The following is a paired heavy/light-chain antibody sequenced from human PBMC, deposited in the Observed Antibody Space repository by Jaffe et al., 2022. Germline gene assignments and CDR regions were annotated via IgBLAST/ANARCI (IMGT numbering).Light chain of an antibody. J-gene: IGLJ2*01. Sequence: QTVVTQEPSFSVSPGGTVTLTCGLSSGSVSTSYYPSWYQQTPGQAPRTLIYSTNTRSSGVPDRFSGSILGNKAALTITGAQADDESDYYCVLYMGSGTLVFGGGTKLTVL. CDR2: STN. V-gene: IGLV8-61*01. CDR1: SGSVSTSYY. CDR3: VLYMGSGTLV.
Heavy chain of an antibody. Sequence: QVQLQESGPGLVKPSETLSLTCAVSGYSISSGYYWGWIRQPPGKGLEWIGSIYHSGSTYYNPSLKSRVTISVDTSKNQFSLKLSSVTAADTAVYYCARIAVAGTAPFYYYYYYYMDVWGKGTTVTVSS. D-gene: IGHD6-19*01. V-gene: IGHV4-38-2*01. CDR1: GYSISSGYY. CDR2: IYHSGST. CDR3: ARIAVAGTAPFYYYYYYYMDV. J-gene: IGHJ6*03.